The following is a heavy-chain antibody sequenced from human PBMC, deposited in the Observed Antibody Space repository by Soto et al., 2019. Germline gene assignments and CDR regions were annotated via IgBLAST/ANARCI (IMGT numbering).Heavy chain of an antibody. CDR3: VRMAGPHFYFAMDV. J-gene: IGHJ6*02. D-gene: IGHD2-8*01. CDR1: RFVFSLSA. Sequence: GGSLRLSCAASRFVFSLSAMTWVRQGPGKGLEWVSTITGSGGETYVADSVKGRFTISRDNSKNTLFLHMNSLRAEDTAVYYCVRMAGPHFYFAMDVWGQGTTVTSP. CDR2: ITGSGGET. V-gene: IGHV3-23*01.